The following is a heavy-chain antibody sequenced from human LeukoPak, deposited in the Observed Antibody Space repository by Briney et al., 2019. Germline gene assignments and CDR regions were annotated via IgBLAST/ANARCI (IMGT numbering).Heavy chain of an antibody. J-gene: IGHJ4*02. CDR1: GFTFRDYA. Sequence: PGRSLRLSCAASGFTFRDYALHWVRQGPGKGLEWVSSISWNSGRIAYADSVKGRFTISRDNAKNSLYLQMNSLRVDDSALYYCAKATVTTWGPPADDWGQGTRVTVSS. D-gene: IGHD4-17*01. CDR2: ISWNSGRI. V-gene: IGHV3-9*01. CDR3: AKATVTTWGPPADD.